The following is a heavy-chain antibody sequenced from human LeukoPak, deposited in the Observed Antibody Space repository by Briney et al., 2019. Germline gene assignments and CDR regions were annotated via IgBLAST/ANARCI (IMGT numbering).Heavy chain of an antibody. J-gene: IGHJ4*02. CDR2: IIPIFGTA. CDR3: ARGKERDGYNLGFDY. Sequence: GASVKVSCKASGGTFSSYAISWVRQAPGQGLEWMGGIIPIFGTANYAQKFQGRVTITADESTSTAYMELSSLRSEDTAVYYCARGKERDGYNLGFDYWGQGTLVTVSS. V-gene: IGHV1-69*13. D-gene: IGHD5-24*01. CDR1: GGTFSSYA.